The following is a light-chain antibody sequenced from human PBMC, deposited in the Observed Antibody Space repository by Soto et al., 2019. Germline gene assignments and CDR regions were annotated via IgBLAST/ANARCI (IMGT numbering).Light chain of an antibody. CDR3: CSYAGSRRV. CDR1: SSDVGGYNY. CDR2: DVI. V-gene: IGLV2-11*01. Sequence: QSALTQPRSVSGSPGQSVTISCIGTSSDVGGYNYVSWYQQHPGKAPKLMIYDVIKRPSGVPHRFSGSKSGNTVSLTISGLQAEDEADYYCCSYAGSRRVFGTGTKVTVL. J-gene: IGLJ1*01.